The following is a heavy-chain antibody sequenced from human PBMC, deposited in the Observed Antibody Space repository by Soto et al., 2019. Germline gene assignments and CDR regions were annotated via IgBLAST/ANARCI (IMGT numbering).Heavy chain of an antibody. CDR3: ARGKNWGDWYFDL. D-gene: IGHD7-27*01. J-gene: IGHJ2*01. Sequence: QLQLQESGPGLVEPSETLSLTCTVSSGSIKTYYWNWIRQPPGKGLEWIGFVSSSGSANYNPPLTSRVSISVDTSRNQFSLNLDFVTAADTAVYYCARGKNWGDWYFDLWGRGTLVIVSS. CDR1: SGSIKTYY. CDR2: VSSSGSA. V-gene: IGHV4-59*01.